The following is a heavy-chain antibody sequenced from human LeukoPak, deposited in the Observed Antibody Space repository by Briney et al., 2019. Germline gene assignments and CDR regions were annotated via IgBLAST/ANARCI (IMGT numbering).Heavy chain of an antibody. J-gene: IGHJ3*02. CDR3: ARTDTYYYDSSGHDAFDI. CDR2: IYYSGST. V-gene: IGHV4-31*03. D-gene: IGHD3-22*01. CDR1: GGSISSGGYY. Sequence: SETLSLTRTVSGGSISSGGYYWSWIRQHPGKGLEWIGYIYYSGSTYYNPSLKSRVTISVDTSKNQFSLKLSSVTAADTAVYYCARTDTYYYDSSGHDAFDIWGQGTMVTVSS.